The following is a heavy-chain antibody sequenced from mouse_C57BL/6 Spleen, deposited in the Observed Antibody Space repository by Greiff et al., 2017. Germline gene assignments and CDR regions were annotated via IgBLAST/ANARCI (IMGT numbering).Heavy chain of an antibody. D-gene: IGHD2-2*01. CDR1: GYTFTSYW. Sequence: QVQLQQPGAELVKPGASVKLSCKASGYTFTSYWMHWVKQRPGQGLEWIGMIHPNSGSTNYNEKFKSKATLTVDKSSSTAYMQLSSLTSEDSAVYYCARKEMVTTGFAYWGQGTLVTVSA. J-gene: IGHJ3*01. CDR3: ARKEMVTTGFAY. CDR2: IHPNSGST. V-gene: IGHV1-64*01.